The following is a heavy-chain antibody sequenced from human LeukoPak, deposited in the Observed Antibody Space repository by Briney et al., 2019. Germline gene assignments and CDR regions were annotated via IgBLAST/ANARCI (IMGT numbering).Heavy chain of an antibody. CDR3: VRDIELST. J-gene: IGHJ3*01. D-gene: IGHD3-16*02. Sequence: PGGSLRLSCEASGFTFSHSAMTWVRQAPGKGLEWVSLISYSGNNMYYADSVRGRFTISRDNSKDTLYLQMNSLRAEDTAIYYCVRDIELSTWGLGTMVSVSS. CDR1: GFTFSHSA. V-gene: IGHV3-23*01. CDR2: ISYSGNNM.